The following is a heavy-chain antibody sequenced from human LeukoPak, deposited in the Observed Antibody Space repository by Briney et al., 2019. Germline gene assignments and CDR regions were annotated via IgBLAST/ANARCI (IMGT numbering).Heavy chain of an antibody. J-gene: IGHJ4*02. CDR1: GFTVSNNF. V-gene: IGHV3-66*01. CDR3: ARVTGFIQTWSPNFDS. D-gene: IGHD5-18*01. CDR2: MHSGGTT. Sequence: HPGGSLRFSCAASGFTVSNNFMNWVRQAPGRGLEWVSVMHSGGTTYYADSVKGRFTISRDNSKNTLYLQMNSLRAEDTAVYYCARVTGFIQTWSPNFDSWGQGTLVTVSS.